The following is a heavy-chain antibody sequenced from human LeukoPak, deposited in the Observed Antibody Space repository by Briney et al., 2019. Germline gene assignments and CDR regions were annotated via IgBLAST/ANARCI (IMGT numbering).Heavy chain of an antibody. D-gene: IGHD3-10*01. CDR1: GGSISSGSYY. CDR2: IYTSGST. V-gene: IGHV4-61*02. Sequence: SETLSLTCTVSGGSISSGSYYWSWIRQPAGKGLEWIGRIYTSGSTNYNPSLKSRVTISVDTSKNQFSLKLSSVTAADTAVYYCARDYGYYGSGGLGYWGQGTLVTVSP. CDR3: ARDYGYYGSGGLGY. J-gene: IGHJ4*02.